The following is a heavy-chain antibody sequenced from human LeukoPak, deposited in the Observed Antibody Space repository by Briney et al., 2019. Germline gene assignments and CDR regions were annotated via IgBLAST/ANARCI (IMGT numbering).Heavy chain of an antibody. J-gene: IGHJ4*02. CDR2: IIPIFGTA. Sequence: ASVKVSCKASGYTFTSYGISWVRQAPRQGLEWMGGIIPIFGTANYAQKFQGRVTITADESTSTAYMELSSLRSEDTAVYYCARVTLSRDWSGYPTWGQGTLVTVSS. D-gene: IGHD3-3*01. V-gene: IGHV1-69*13. CDR1: GYTFTSYG. CDR3: ARVTLSRDWSGYPT.